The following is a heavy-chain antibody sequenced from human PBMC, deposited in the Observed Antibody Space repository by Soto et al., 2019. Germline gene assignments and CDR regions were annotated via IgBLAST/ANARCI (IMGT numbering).Heavy chain of an antibody. CDR3: ARGGLEPFDY. D-gene: IGHD1-1*01. CDR2: ISDYGRG. CDR1: AFSFTNSL. V-gene: IGHV3-74*01. J-gene: IGHJ4*02. Sequence: EVQLVESGGGLVQSGGSLRLPVAAAAFSFTNSLIRWVRHAPGKGLGWVSLISDYGRGNYADSVEGRFTISRDDAKSELYLQMSSLRLEDTAVYYCARGGLEPFDYLGQGALVTVSS.